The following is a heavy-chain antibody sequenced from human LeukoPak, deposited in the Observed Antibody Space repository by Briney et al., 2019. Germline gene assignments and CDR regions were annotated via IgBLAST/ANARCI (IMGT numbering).Heavy chain of an antibody. D-gene: IGHD3-16*02. Sequence: GASVKVSCKASGYTFTSYDINWVRQATGQGLEWMGWMNTNSGNTGYAQKFQGRVTMTRNTSISTAYMELSSLRSEDTAVYYCARGRRMITFGGVIVIGTQDFDYWGQGTLVTVSS. CDR1: GYTFTSYD. CDR2: MNTNSGNT. J-gene: IGHJ4*02. CDR3: ARGRRMITFGGVIVIGTQDFDY. V-gene: IGHV1-8*01.